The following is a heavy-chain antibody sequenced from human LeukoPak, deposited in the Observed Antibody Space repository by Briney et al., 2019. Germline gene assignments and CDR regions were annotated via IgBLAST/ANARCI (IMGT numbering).Heavy chain of an antibody. CDR2: IRYDVSNK. V-gene: IGHV3-30*02. CDR1: GFTFSSYG. CDR3: AKRGVGNYFDY. Sequence: GGSLRLSCAASGFTFSSYGMHWVRQAPGKGLEWVAFIRYDVSNKYYADSVKGRFTISRDNYKNTLYLQMNSLRAEDTAVYYCAKRGVGNYFDYWGQGTLVTVSS. D-gene: IGHD3-10*01. J-gene: IGHJ4*02.